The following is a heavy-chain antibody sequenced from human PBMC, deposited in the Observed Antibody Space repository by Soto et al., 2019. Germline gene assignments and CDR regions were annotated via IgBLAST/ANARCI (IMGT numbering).Heavy chain of an antibody. J-gene: IGHJ5*02. V-gene: IGHV2-5*02. CDR2: IYWDDDK. D-gene: IGHD4-17*01. Sequence: QITLKESGPTLVKPTQTLTLTCTFCGFSLSTGGLGVCWIRQPPGKALEWLALIYWDDDKRYSPSLKSRLTITKDTSKNQVVLRMTNMDPVDTATYYCAHFDYVNNWFDTWGQGTLVTVSS. CDR3: AHFDYVNNWFDT. CDR1: GFSLSTGGLG.